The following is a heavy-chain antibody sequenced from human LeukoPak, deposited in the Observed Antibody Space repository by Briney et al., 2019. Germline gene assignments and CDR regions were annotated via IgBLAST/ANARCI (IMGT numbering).Heavy chain of an antibody. CDR2: MNPSNGDT. D-gene: IGHD2-2*01. V-gene: IGHV1-2*02. Sequence: ASVKVSCKTSGYTFTDYYLHWVRQAPGRGLEWMGWMNPSNGDTNYVQKFQGRVTMTRDTSRRTAYMELNSLRFDDTAVYYCARWEASPSRGWFSPWGQGTLVTVSS. CDR1: GYTFTDYY. J-gene: IGHJ5*02. CDR3: ARWEASPSRGWFSP.